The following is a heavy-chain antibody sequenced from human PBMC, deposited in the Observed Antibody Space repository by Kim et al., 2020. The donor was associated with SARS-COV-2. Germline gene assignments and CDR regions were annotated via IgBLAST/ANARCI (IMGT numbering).Heavy chain of an antibody. V-gene: IGHV5-51*01. CDR3: ARTPYQLEWYFDL. Sequence: GESLKISCKGSGYSFTSYWIGWVRQMPGKGPEWMGIIYPGDSDTRYSPSFQGQVTISADKSISTAYLQWSSLKASDTAMYYCARTPYQLEWYFDLWGRGTLVTVSS. CDR1: GYSFTSYW. CDR2: IYPGDSDT. J-gene: IGHJ2*01. D-gene: IGHD2-2*01.